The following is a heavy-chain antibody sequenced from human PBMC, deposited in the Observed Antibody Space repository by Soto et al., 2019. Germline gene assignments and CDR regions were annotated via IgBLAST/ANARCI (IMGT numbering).Heavy chain of an antibody. CDR3: ASTPRGRGAFTVNY. D-gene: IGHD3-10*01. J-gene: IGHJ4*02. V-gene: IGHV3-74*01. CDR2: INRDGSST. Sequence: QLGGSWRLPLAPSGFTFISYGRHGVGQAPGKGLGGFSLINRDGSSTSYADSVKGRFTISRDNAKNTLYLQMNSLRAEDTAVYYCASTPRGRGAFTVNYWGQGTLVTVSS. CDR1: GFTFISYG.